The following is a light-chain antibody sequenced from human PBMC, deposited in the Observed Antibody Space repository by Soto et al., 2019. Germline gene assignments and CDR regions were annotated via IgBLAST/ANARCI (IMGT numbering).Light chain of an antibody. Sequence: IQMTQPPSSLSASVVDRGTIACQASQNINNYLNWYQQKPGRAPKLLIYDASNLEAGVPSRFRGSGSGTDFTFTISRLQPEDIATYYCQQYENLPTFGQGTRLEIK. CDR3: QQYENLPT. V-gene: IGKV1-33*01. CDR1: QNINNY. J-gene: IGKJ5*01. CDR2: DAS.